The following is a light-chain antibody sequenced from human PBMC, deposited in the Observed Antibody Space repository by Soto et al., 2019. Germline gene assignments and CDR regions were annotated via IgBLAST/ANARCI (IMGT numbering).Light chain of an antibody. CDR1: QSVSCAY. Sequence: EIVLTQSPGTLSLSPGERATLSCRASQSVSCAYLAWYQQKLGQAPRLLISGSSNRATGIPDRFSGRGAGTDLTLTISRLWPEVLAVYYLQQYGSSRWMFAQGTKLEIK. CDR3: QQYGSSRWM. V-gene: IGKV3-20*01. J-gene: IGKJ1*01. CDR2: GSS.